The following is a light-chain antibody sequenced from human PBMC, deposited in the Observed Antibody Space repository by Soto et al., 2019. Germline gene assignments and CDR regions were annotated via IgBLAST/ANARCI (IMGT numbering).Light chain of an antibody. CDR1: QSISSW. Sequence: DIQMTPSPSTLSASVVYRFPITCLASQSISSWLAWYQQKPGKAPKILIYKASSLESGSPSRFSGSGSGTEFTLTISSLQPDDSATYYCKQYNSYWTFGQGTKVDIK. J-gene: IGKJ1*01. V-gene: IGKV1-5*03. CDR2: KAS. CDR3: KQYNSYWT.